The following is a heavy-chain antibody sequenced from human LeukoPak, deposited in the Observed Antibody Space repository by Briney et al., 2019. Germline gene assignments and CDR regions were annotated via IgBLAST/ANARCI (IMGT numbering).Heavy chain of an antibody. CDR3: ASAVTSRYYFDY. V-gene: IGHV4-59*01. J-gene: IGHJ4*02. Sequence: PSETLSLTCTVSGGSISSYYWSWIRQPPGKGLEWIGYIYYSGSTNYNSSLKSRVTISVDTSKNQFSLKLSSVTAADTAVYYCASAVTSRYYFDYWGRGTLVTVSS. D-gene: IGHD4-17*01. CDR1: GGSISSYY. CDR2: IYYSGST.